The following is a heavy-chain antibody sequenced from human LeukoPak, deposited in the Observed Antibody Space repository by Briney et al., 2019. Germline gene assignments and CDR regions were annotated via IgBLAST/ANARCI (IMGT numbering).Heavy chain of an antibody. CDR3: AKDLHDFWSGSCPFDY. J-gene: IGHJ4*02. Sequence: GGSLRLSCAAPGFTFSNYGMHWVRQAPGKGLEWVAFIRSDESNKYYADSVKGRFTISRDDSKGTLYLQMNSLRAEDTAVYYCAKDLHDFWSGSCPFDYWGQGTLVTVSS. V-gene: IGHV3-30*02. CDR1: GFTFSNYG. CDR2: IRSDESNK. D-gene: IGHD3-3*01.